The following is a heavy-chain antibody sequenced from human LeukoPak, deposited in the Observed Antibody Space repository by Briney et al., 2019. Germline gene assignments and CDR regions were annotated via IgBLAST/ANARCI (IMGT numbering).Heavy chain of an antibody. CDR3: ARGPLSSGWSYYYGMDV. CDR1: GGSFSGYY. D-gene: IGHD6-19*01. V-gene: IGHV4-34*01. CDR2: INHSGST. J-gene: IGHJ6*04. Sequence: SETLPLTCAVYGGSFSGYYWSWIRQPPGKGLEWIGEINHSGSTNYNPSLKSRVTISVDTSKNQFSLKLSSVTAADTAVYYCARGPLSSGWSYYYGMDVWGKGTTVTVSS.